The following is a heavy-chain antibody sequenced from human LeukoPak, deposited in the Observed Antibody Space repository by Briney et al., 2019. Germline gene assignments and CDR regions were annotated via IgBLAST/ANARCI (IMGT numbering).Heavy chain of an antibody. CDR2: ISYDGTNK. CDR3: ARSGYDDFFYYAMDV. D-gene: IGHD5-12*01. J-gene: IGHJ6*02. V-gene: IGHV3-30-3*01. CDR1: GFTFSSYA. Sequence: GGSLRLSCAASGFTFSSYATSWVRQAPGKGLECVAVISYDGTNKYYGDSVKGRFTISRDNSKNTLYLQMNSLRAEDTAVYYCARSGYDDFFYYAMDVWGQGTTVTVSS.